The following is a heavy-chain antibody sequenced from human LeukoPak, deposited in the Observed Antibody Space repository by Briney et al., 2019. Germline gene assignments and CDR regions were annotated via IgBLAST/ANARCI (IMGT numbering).Heavy chain of an antibody. CDR2: INPNSGGT. Sequence: ASVKVSCKASGYTFTDYYIHWVRQAPGQGLEWMGWINPNSGGTNYAQKFQGRVTMTKDTSMSTAHMELSRLRSDDTAVYFCARAIAVVDYWGQGTLVTVSS. J-gene: IGHJ4*02. D-gene: IGHD6-19*01. CDR3: ARAIAVVDY. V-gene: IGHV1-2*02. CDR1: GYTFTDYY.